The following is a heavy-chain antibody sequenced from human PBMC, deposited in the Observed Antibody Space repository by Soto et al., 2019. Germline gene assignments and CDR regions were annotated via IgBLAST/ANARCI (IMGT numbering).Heavy chain of an antibody. CDR2: TYYRSKWYN. D-gene: IGHD2-15*01. CDR3: ARSQGFLDY. V-gene: IGHV6-1*01. CDR1: GDSVSSNSAV. J-gene: IGHJ4*02. Sequence: SQTLSLTCAISGDSVSSNSAVWNWIRQSPSGGLEWLGRTYYRSKWYNEYAVSVKGRITVNPDTSKNQFSLQLNSVTPEDTAIYYCARSQGFLDYWGQGTLVTVSS.